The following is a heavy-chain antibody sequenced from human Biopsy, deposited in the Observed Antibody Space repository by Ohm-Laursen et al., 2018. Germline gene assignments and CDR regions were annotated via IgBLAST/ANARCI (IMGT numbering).Heavy chain of an antibody. D-gene: IGHD2-15*01. Sequence: SETLSLTCTVSGGSISSDYWSWIRQTPGKGLEWIGYIYYSGSTNYNPSLKSRVTISVDTSKNQFSLRLNSVTAADTAVYYCARRGSGGRSFDHWGQGTLVTVSS. CDR2: IYYSGST. J-gene: IGHJ4*02. CDR3: ARRGSGGRSFDH. V-gene: IGHV4-59*08. CDR1: GGSISSDY.